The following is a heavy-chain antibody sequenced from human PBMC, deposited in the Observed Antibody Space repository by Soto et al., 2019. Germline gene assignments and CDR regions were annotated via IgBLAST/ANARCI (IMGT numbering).Heavy chain of an antibody. CDR1: GFTFSNYA. V-gene: IGHV3-23*01. Sequence: GGSLRLSCTASGFTFSNYAMSWVRQAPGKGLEWVSTFSSGGGGTYYADSVKGRFTISRDNSKNTLSLQMNSLRAEDTAVYYCTKGAFDYWGPGVLVTVSS. CDR2: FSSGGGGT. CDR3: TKGAFDY. J-gene: IGHJ4*02.